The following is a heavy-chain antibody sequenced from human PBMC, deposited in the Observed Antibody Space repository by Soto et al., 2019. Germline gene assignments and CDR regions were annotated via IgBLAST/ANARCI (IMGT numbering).Heavy chain of an antibody. CDR2: MNPNSGNT. V-gene: IGHV1-8*01. CDR3: ARIITYYDFWSGYGTAFDI. CDR1: GYTFTSYD. Sequence: GASVKVSCKASGYTFTSYDINWVRRATGQGLEWMGWMNPNSGNTGYAQKFQGRVTMTRNTSISTAYMELSSLRSEDTAVYYCARIITYYDFWSGYGTAFDIWGQGTMVTVSS. J-gene: IGHJ3*02. D-gene: IGHD3-3*01.